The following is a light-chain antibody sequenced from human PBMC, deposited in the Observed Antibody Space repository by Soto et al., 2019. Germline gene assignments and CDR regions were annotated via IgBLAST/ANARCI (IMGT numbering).Light chain of an antibody. J-gene: IGLJ1*01. Sequence: QFALTQPSSLFCSPGQAIALSCPGTSRGVGAYNYVSWYLQYPGKAPKLVIFDVSFRPSGVSNRFSGSKSGNTASLTISGLQAEDEADYYCKSFTTSDTYVFGTGTKVTVL. CDR1: SRGVGAYNY. V-gene: IGLV2-14*01. CDR3: KSFTTSDTYV. CDR2: DVS.